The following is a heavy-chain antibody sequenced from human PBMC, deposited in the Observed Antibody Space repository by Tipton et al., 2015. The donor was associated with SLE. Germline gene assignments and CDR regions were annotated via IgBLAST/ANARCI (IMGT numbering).Heavy chain of an antibody. CDR2: ISDGGGT. V-gene: IGHV4-59*08. J-gene: IGHJ4*02. Sequence: TLSLTCSVSGGSISTNYWIWIRQPPGKGLEWIGYISDGGGTNYNPSLKSRITMSLDTSMSQFSLKLRSVTAADTAVYYCARTSGSFPDGHWRQGALVTVSS. CDR3: ARTSGSFPDGH. CDR1: GGSISTNY. D-gene: IGHD1-26*01.